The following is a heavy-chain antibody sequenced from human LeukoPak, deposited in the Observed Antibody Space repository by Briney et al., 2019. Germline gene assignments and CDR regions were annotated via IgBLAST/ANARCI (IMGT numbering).Heavy chain of an antibody. V-gene: IGHV3-48*03. Sequence: PGGSLRLSCAASGFTFSSYEMNWVRQAPGKGLEWVSYISSGSTIYYADSVQGRFTISRDNAKNSLYLQMNSLRAEDTAVYYCARDGYCSGGDCSNTPGVFDYWGQGTLVTVSS. J-gene: IGHJ4*02. CDR1: GFTFSSYE. CDR2: ISSGSTI. D-gene: IGHD2-15*01. CDR3: ARDGYCSGGDCSNTPGVFDY.